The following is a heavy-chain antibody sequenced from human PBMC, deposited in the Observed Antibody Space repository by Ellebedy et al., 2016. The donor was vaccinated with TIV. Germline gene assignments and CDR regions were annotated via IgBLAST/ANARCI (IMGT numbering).Heavy chain of an antibody. CDR2: INPNSGGT. CDR3: ARARLGATTVTTSNAFDI. CDR1: SYTFTSYG. Sequence: ASVKVSXKASSYTFTSYGISWVRQAPGQGLEWMGWINPNSGGTNYAQKFQGWVTMTRDTSISTAYMELSRLRSDDTAVYYCARARLGATTVTTSNAFDIWGQGTMVTVSS. D-gene: IGHD4-17*01. V-gene: IGHV1-2*04. J-gene: IGHJ3*02.